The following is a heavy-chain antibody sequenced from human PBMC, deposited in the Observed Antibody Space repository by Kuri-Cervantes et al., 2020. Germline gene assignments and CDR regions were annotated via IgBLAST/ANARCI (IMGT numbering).Heavy chain of an antibody. V-gene: IGHV3-30*04. Sequence: GESLKISCAASGFTFSSYAMHWVRQAPGKGLEWVAVISYDGSNKYYADSVKGRFTISRDNPKNTLYLQMNSLRAEDTAVYYCAKDLLHHYYYGSGAYNWFDPWGQGTLVTVSS. CDR3: AKDLLHHYYYGSGAYNWFDP. CDR1: GFTFSSYA. D-gene: IGHD3-10*01. J-gene: IGHJ5*02. CDR2: ISYDGSNK.